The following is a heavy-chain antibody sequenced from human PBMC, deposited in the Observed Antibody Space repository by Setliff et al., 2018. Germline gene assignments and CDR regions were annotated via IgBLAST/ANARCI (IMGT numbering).Heavy chain of an antibody. V-gene: IGHV3-7*01. CDR1: GFTFSNYW. J-gene: IGHJ5*01. CDR2: IKQDGSEK. D-gene: IGHD5-18*01. Sequence: GESLKISCEASGFTFSNYWMSWVRQTAGKGLEWVAYIKQDGSEKYYVDSVKGRFTISRDNAQNSLYLQMDSLRVEDTAVYFCARSPGWIPWFDSWGQGTLVTVSS. CDR3: ARSPGWIPWFDS.